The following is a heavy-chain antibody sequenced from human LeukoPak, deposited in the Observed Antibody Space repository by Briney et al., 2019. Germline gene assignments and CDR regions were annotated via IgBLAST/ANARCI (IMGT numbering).Heavy chain of an antibody. Sequence: PGGTLRLSCAASGFTFSSYGMSWVRQAPGKGLEWVGRIQRTNDGGRTDYAAPVRCRFSISRDDSKTTLYLQMDSLQAEDTAVYYCATAVAANAIVSNYFDYWGQGTPVTVFS. D-gene: IGHD2-21*01. J-gene: IGHJ4*02. CDR1: GFTFSSYG. CDR2: IQRTNDGGRT. V-gene: IGHV3-15*01. CDR3: ATAVAANAIVSNYFDY.